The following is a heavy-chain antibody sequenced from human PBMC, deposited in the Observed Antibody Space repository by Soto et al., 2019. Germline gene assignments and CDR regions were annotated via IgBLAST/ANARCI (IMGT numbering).Heavy chain of an antibody. V-gene: IGHV3-23*01. J-gene: IGHJ3*01. CDR1: GSTFSSYA. CDR3: AKMSDGWYGAFHV. Sequence: EVQLLESGGDLVQPGGSLRLSCAASGSTFSSYAMSWVRQAPGKGLEWVSVISGSGGSTFYADSVKGRFTISRDKSKKTLHLQMNSLRAEATALYFCAKMSDGWYGAFHVWGQGTMVTVSS. CDR2: ISGSGGST. D-gene: IGHD6-19*01.